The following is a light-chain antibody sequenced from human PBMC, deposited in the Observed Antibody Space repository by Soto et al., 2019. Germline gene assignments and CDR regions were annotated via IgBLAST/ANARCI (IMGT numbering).Light chain of an antibody. V-gene: IGLV2-14*01. CDR2: DVT. CDR3: SSYTSTSTDV. Sequence: QSALTQPASVSGSPGQSITISCTGTSSDVGGYNYVSWYQQHPGKAPKLMIYDVTDRPSGVSSRFSGSKSGNTASLTISGIQAEDEADYYCSSYTSTSTDVFGTGTKLTVL. J-gene: IGLJ1*01. CDR1: SSDVGGYNY.